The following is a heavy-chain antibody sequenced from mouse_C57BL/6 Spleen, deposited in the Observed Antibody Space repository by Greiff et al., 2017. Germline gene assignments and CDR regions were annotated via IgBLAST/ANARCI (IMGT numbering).Heavy chain of an antibody. CDR2: INPSTGGT. CDR1: GYSFTGYY. CDR3: ARPEGD. V-gene: IGHV1-42*01. Sequence: EVQLQQSGPELAKPGASVKISCKASGYSFTGYYMNWVKQSPEKSLEWIGEINPSTGGTTYNQKFKAKATLTVDKSSSTAYMQLKSLTSEDSAVYYCARPEGDWGQGTSVTVSS. J-gene: IGHJ4*01.